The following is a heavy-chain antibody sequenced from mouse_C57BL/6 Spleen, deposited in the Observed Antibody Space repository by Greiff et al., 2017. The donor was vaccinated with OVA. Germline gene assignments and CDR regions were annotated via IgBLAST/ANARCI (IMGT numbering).Heavy chain of an antibody. D-gene: IGHD1-1*01. J-gene: IGHJ4*01. V-gene: IGHV5-16*01. CDR1: GFTFSDYY. CDR3: AREGIYYYGSSSYYYAMDY. CDR2: INYDGSST. Sequence: EVNVVESEGGLVQPGSSMKLSCTASGFTFSDYYMAWVRQVPEKGLEWVANINYDGSSTYYLDSLKSRFIISRDNAKNILYLQMSSLKSEDTATYYCAREGIYYYGSSSYYYAMDYWGQGTSVTVSS.